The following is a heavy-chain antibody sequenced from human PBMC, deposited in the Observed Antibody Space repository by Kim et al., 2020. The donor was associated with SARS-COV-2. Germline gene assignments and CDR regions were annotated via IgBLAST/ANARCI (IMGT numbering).Heavy chain of an antibody. CDR3: AMSLGGSIWFGGSNYLDP. V-gene: IGHV3-23*01. J-gene: IGHJ5*02. CDR2: ITSSGGNT. Sequence: GGSLRLSCAASGFTFSSYPMSWVRQAPGKGLEWVSIITSSGGNTYYADSVRGRFTTSRDNSKNTLFLQMNSLRAEDTAVYHCAMSLGGSIWFGGSNYLDPGGQGTLVTVSS. CDR1: GFTFSSYP. D-gene: IGHD3-10*01.